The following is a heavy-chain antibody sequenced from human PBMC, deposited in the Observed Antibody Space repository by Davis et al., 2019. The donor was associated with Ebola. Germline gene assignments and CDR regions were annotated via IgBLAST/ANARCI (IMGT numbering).Heavy chain of an antibody. Sequence: PAGSLRLSCAASGFTFSRYPMHWVRQAPGKGLEWVALIPYDGSNKYYADSVKGRFTISRDNSKNTMYLQMNSLRAEDTSVYYCARDGPLFALGEYYYGMDVWGHGTAVTVSS. D-gene: IGHD3-16*01. J-gene: IGHJ6*02. CDR1: GFTFSRYP. CDR3: ARDGPLFALGEYYYGMDV. CDR2: IPYDGSNK. V-gene: IGHV3-30-3*01.